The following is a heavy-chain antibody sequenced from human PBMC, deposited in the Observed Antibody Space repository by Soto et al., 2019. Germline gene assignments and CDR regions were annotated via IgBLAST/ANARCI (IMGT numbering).Heavy chain of an antibody. V-gene: IGHV2-5*02. CDR1: GFSLITSGVG. D-gene: IGHD3-9*01. Sequence: QITLKESGPTLVKPTQTLTLTCTFSGFSLITSGVGVGWIRQPPGKALEWLALIYWDDDQRYSPSLKNRLTITKDTPKNQVVLTMTNMDPVDTATYYCAHSANYDILTNWGQGTLVTVSS. CDR3: AHSANYDILTN. J-gene: IGHJ4*02. CDR2: IYWDDDQ.